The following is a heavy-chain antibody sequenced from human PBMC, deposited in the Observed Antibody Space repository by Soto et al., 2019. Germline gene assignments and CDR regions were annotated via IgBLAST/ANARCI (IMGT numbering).Heavy chain of an antibody. V-gene: IGHV1-69*01. CDR3: ARGGGVVPAAMPLYYYGMDV. Sequence: QVQLVQSGAEVKKPGSSVKVSCKASGGTFSSYAISWVRQAPGQGLEWMGGIIPIFGTANYAQKFQGRVTITADESTSTAYMELSILRSEDTAVYYCARGGGVVPAAMPLYYYGMDVWGQGTTVTVSS. D-gene: IGHD2-2*01. J-gene: IGHJ6*02. CDR2: IIPIFGTA. CDR1: GGTFSSYA.